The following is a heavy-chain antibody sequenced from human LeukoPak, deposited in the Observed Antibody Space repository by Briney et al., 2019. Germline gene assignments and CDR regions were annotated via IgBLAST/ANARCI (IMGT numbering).Heavy chain of an antibody. D-gene: IGHD5-12*01. V-gene: IGHV1-2*02. Sequence: ASVKVSCKASGYTFTGYYMHWVRQAPGQGLEWMGWINPNSGGTNYAQKFQGRVTMTRDTSISAAYMELSSLRSEDTAVYYCARADIEQRIYWGQGTLVTVSS. CDR2: INPNSGGT. CDR3: ARADIEQRIY. J-gene: IGHJ4*02. CDR1: GYTFTGYY.